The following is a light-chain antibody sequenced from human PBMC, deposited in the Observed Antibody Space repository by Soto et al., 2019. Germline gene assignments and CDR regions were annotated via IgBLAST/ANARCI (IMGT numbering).Light chain of an antibody. CDR3: QQYHTYSWT. CDR1: QSISNV. V-gene: IGKV1-5*01. CDR2: DAS. J-gene: IGKJ1*01. Sequence: DIEMTQTPSTLSASVGDRVTITCRASQSISNVLAWYQQKPGKAPNLLICDASTLESGVPSRFSGSGSGTEFTLTITSLQPDDFATYYCQQYHTYSWTFGQGTKVDI.